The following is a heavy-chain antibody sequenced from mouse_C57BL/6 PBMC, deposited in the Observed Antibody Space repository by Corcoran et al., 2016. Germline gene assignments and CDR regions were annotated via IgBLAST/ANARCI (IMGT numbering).Heavy chain of an antibody. CDR1: GYTFTTYG. CDR2: INTYSGVP. V-gene: IGHV9-3*01. J-gene: IGHJ4*01. Sequence: QIQLVQSGPEREKAGETVKISCKASGYTFTTYGMSWVKQAPGKGLKWMGWINTYSGVPTYADDFKGRFTFSLETSASTAYLQINNLKNEDTATYFCARENYIYWGQGTSVTVSS. CDR3: ARENYIY. D-gene: IGHD2-12*01.